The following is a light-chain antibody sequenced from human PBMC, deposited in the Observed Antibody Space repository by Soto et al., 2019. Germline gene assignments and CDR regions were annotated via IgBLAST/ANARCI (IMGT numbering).Light chain of an antibody. CDR3: QQRYNWPLT. Sequence: EIVLTQYPATLSFSPGERATLSFRASQSVSNYLAWYQHKPGQAPRLLIYDASDRATGIPDRFSGRGSGTDFTLTISSLEPEDFAVYYCQQRYNWPLTFGGGTKVDIK. CDR2: DAS. CDR1: QSVSNY. V-gene: IGKV3-11*01. J-gene: IGKJ4*01.